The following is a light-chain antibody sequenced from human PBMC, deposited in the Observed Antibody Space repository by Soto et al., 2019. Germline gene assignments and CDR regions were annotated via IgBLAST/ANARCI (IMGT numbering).Light chain of an antibody. CDR3: QQYNIYSNT. CDR1: QSISSW. V-gene: IGKV1-5*03. Sequence: DIRMTQSPSTRSASVVERVTLTCRASQSISSWLAWYQQKSGKAPKLLIYKASTLKSGVPSRFSGSGSGTEFTLTISSLQPTDFATYYCQQYNIYSNTFCQGT. CDR2: KAS. J-gene: IGKJ2*01.